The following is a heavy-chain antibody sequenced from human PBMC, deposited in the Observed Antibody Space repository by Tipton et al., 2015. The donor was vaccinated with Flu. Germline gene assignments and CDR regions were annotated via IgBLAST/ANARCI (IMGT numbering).Heavy chain of an antibody. CDR3: ARARAPYYYYAMDV. CDR1: DDSITYYY. Sequence: VKPSETLSLTCTVSDDSITYYYWSWIRQPPGKGLEWIGYIYYSGGTNYNPSLQSRLTISVDSSKNQLSLKLTSVTAADTAVYYCARARAPYYYYAMDVWGQGATVTVS. CDR2: IYYSGGT. D-gene: IGHD3-10*01. V-gene: IGHV4-59*01. J-gene: IGHJ6*02.